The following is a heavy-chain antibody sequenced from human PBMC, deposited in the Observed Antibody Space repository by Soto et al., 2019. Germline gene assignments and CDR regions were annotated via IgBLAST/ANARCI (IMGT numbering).Heavy chain of an antibody. CDR2: ISASARKT. V-gene: IGHV3-23*01. D-gene: IGHD3-22*01. CDR1: GFTFSKYA. CDR3: AKEIDDYNDSRHNLDS. Sequence: WGSPRLSCATSGFTFSKYAMNWVRQAPGKGLEWVSTISASARKTYYADSVKGRFTISRDNSRNMLYMQMNSLRAEDTAVYFCAKEIDDYNDSRHNLDSWGQGTLVTVSS. J-gene: IGHJ4*02.